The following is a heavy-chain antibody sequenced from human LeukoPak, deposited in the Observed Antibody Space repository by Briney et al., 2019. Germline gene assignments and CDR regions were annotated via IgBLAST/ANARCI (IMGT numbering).Heavy chain of an antibody. J-gene: IGHJ6*02. V-gene: IGHV1-8*01. CDR3: ARGSAAYYDFWSGYWDYYYYGMDV. CDR1: GYTFTSYD. D-gene: IGHD3-3*01. CDR2: MNPNSGNT. Sequence: ASVKVSCKASGYTFTSYDINWVRQATGQGLKWMGWMNPNSGNTGYAQKFQGRVTMTRNTSISTAYMELSSLRSEDTAVYYCARGSAAYYDFWSGYWDYYYYGMDVWGQGTTVTVSS.